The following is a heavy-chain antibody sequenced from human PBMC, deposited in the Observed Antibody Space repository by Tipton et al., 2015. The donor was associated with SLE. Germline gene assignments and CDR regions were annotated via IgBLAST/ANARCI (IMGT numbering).Heavy chain of an antibody. Sequence: SLRLSCAASEFPFRIHGMHWVRQTPGKGLEWVSLIWSDGSNKYYTDSVKGRFAISRDNSKNTLYLQLSGLRVEDTAVYYCARDEGSWYKFWGQGTLVIVSS. CDR2: IWSDGSNK. J-gene: IGHJ4*02. V-gene: IGHV3-33*01. CDR1: EFPFRIHG. CDR3: ARDEGSWYKF. D-gene: IGHD6-13*01.